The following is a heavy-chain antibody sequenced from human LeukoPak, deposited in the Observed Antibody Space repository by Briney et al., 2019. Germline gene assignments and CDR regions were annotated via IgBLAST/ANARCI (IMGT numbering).Heavy chain of an antibody. CDR1: GGSISSYN. J-gene: IGHJ3*02. CDR2: IYYSGST. Sequence: SETLSLTCTVSGGSISSYNWSWIRQPPGKGLEWIGYIYYSGSTNYNPSLKSRVTISVDTSKNQFSLKLSSVTAADTAVYYCARPSSGYDAFDIWGQGTMVTVSS. D-gene: IGHD3-22*01. V-gene: IGHV4-59*08. CDR3: ARPSSGYDAFDI.